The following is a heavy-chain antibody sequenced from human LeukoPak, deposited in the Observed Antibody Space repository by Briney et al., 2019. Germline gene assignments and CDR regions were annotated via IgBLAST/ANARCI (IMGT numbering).Heavy chain of an antibody. Sequence: SETLSLTCAVYGGSFSGYYWSWIRQPPGKGLEWIGEINHSGSTNYNPSLKSRVTISVDTSKNQFSLKLSSVTAADTAVYYCAAYETYNYVLDYWGQGTLVTVSS. D-gene: IGHD3-16*01. V-gene: IGHV4-34*01. CDR2: INHSGST. CDR1: GGSFSGYY. CDR3: AAYETYNYVLDY. J-gene: IGHJ4*02.